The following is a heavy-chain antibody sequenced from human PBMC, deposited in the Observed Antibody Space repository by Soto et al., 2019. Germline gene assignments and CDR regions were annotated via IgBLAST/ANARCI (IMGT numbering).Heavy chain of an antibody. Sequence: EVQLVESGGGLVKPGESLRLSCAASAFTLSNAWMNWVRQAPGKGLEWVGRIKSKTDGGTTDYAAPVKGRFIISRDDSKDTLYLQMNSLKTEDTAVYYCTTDLSWFGEAQVFWGQGTLVTVSS. D-gene: IGHD3-10*01. CDR1: AFTLSNAW. J-gene: IGHJ4*02. CDR3: TTDLSWFGEAQVF. CDR2: IKSKTDGGTT. V-gene: IGHV3-15*07.